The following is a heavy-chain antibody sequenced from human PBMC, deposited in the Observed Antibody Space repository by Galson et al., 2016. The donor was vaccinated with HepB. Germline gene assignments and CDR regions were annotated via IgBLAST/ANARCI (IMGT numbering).Heavy chain of an antibody. D-gene: IGHD2-2*01. CDR2: MFYRGTT. CDR1: ADSISSGDSY. J-gene: IGHJ5*02. CDR3: ARGLPSRPANWFDP. V-gene: IGHV4-31*01. Sequence: TLSPTCSVSADSISSGDSYWSWIRQHPGKGLEWIGYMFYRGTTHYNPSLKSPVTISADTSKNHFSLNLRYVTAADTAVYSCARGLPSRPANWFDPWGQGTLVTVSS.